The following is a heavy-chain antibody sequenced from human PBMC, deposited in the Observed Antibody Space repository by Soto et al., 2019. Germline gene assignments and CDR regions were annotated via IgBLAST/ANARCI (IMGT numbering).Heavy chain of an antibody. CDR2: IRGNGGST. V-gene: IGHV3-23*01. Sequence: EVQLLDSGGGLVQPGGSLRLSCAASGFTFSSYAMSWVRQAPGKGLEWVSVIRGNGGSTYYADSVKGRFTISRDNSKNTLYLQMNSLRAEDTAVYYCAKEGSSGSFFDYWGQGTLVTVPS. D-gene: IGHD6-19*01. J-gene: IGHJ4*02. CDR1: GFTFSSYA. CDR3: AKEGSSGSFFDY.